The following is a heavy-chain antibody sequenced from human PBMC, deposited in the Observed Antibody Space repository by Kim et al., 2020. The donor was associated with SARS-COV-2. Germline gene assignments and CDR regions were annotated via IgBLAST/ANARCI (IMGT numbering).Heavy chain of an antibody. Sequence: SETLSLTCAVYGGSFSGYYWSWIRQPPGKGLEWIGEINHSGSTNYNPSLKSRVTISVDTSKNQFSLKLSSVTAADTAVYYCARGHSYSSGWFDPWGQGTL. D-gene: IGHD6-19*01. CDR1: GGSFSGYY. CDR2: INHSGST. V-gene: IGHV4-34*01. J-gene: IGHJ5*02. CDR3: ARGHSYSSGWFDP.